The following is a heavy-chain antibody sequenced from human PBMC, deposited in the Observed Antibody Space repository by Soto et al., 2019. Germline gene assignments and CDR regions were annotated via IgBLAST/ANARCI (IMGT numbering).Heavy chain of an antibody. CDR3: ARQLAAVFNWFDP. J-gene: IGHJ5*02. CDR2: IYPGDSDT. V-gene: IGHV5-51*01. D-gene: IGHD3-3*02. Sequence: GESLKISCXGSGYSFTSYWIGWVRQMPGKGLEWMGIIYPGDSDTRYSPSFQGQVTISADKSISTAYLQWSSLKASDTAMYYCARQLAAVFNWFDPWGQGTLVTVSS. CDR1: GYSFTSYW.